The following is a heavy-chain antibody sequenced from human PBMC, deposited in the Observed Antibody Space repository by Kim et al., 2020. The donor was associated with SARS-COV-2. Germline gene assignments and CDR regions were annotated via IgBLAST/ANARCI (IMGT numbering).Heavy chain of an antibody. CDR3: AKEGSGWLQWVFDY. Sequence: GGSLRLSCAASGFTFSSYGMHWVRQAPGKGLEWVAVISYDGSNKYYADSVKGRFTISRDNSKNTLYLQMNSLRAEDTAVYYCAKEGSGWLQWVFDYWGQGTLVTVSS. CDR2: ISYDGSNK. J-gene: IGHJ4*02. CDR1: GFTFSSYG. V-gene: IGHV3-30*18. D-gene: IGHD5-12*01.